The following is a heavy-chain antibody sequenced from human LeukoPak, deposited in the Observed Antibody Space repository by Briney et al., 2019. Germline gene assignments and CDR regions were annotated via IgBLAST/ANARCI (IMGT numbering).Heavy chain of an antibody. V-gene: IGHV1-69*05. J-gene: IGHJ4*02. Sequence: SVKASCKASGGTFSSYAISWVRQAPGQGLEWMGRIIPIFGTANYAQKFQGRVTITTDESTSTAYMELSSLRSEDTAVYYCARDLYCGGDCSGSIDYWGQGTLVTVSS. CDR2: IIPIFGTA. D-gene: IGHD2-21*02. CDR3: ARDLYCGGDCSGSIDY. CDR1: GGTFSSYA.